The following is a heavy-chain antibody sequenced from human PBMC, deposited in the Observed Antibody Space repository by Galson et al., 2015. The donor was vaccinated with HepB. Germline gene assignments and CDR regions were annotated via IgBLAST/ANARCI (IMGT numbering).Heavy chain of an antibody. CDR3: ARDPRGRVQVFDP. D-gene: IGHD1-1*01. J-gene: IGHJ5*02. V-gene: IGHV3-11*06. CDR2: ISSSSSYT. CDR1: GFTFSDYY. Sequence: SLRLSCAASGFTFSDYYMSWIRQAPGKGLEWVSYISSSSSYTNYADSVKGRFTISRDNAKDSLYLQMNSLRAEDTAVYYCARDPRGRVQVFDPWGQGTLVTVSS.